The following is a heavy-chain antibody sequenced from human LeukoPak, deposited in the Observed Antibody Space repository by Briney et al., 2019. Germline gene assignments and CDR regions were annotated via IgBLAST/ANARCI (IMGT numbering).Heavy chain of an antibody. J-gene: IGHJ3*01. CDR3: ARKGNAFDF. CDR1: GFTLSNYW. V-gene: IGHV3-7*01. D-gene: IGHD3-10*01. Sequence: PGGSLRLSCAASGFTLSNYWMTWVRQAPGKGLEWVANIKLDVSETYYVDSVRGRFTISRDNTKNSLYLQMDSLRAEDTAVYYCARKGNAFDFWGQGTMVTVSS. CDR2: IKLDVSET.